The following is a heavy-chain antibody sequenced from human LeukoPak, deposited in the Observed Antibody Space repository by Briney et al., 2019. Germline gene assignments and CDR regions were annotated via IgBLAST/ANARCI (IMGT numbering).Heavy chain of an antibody. Sequence: ASVKVSCKASGYTFTSYYMHWVRQAPGQGLEWMGIINPSGGSTSYAQKFQGRVTMTRDTSTSTVYMELSSLRSEDTAVYYCARDHDRYCSGGSCSESDYWGQGTLVTVSS. D-gene: IGHD2-15*01. CDR1: GYTFTSYY. J-gene: IGHJ4*02. CDR2: INPSGGST. V-gene: IGHV1-46*01. CDR3: ARDHDRYCSGGSCSESDY.